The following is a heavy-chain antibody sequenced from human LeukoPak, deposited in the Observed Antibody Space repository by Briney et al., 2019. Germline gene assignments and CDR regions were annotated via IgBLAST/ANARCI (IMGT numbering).Heavy chain of an antibody. CDR1: GGSFSGYY. CDR3: AGAYCGGDCYSTPKYYYYGLDV. J-gene: IGHJ6*02. Sequence: SETLSLTCAVYGGSFSGYYWCWIRQPPGKGLEWIGEINHSGSTNYNPSLKSRVTISVDTSKNQFSLKLSSVTAADTAVYYCAGAYCGGDCYSTPKYYYYGLDVWGQGTTVTVSS. V-gene: IGHV4-34*01. D-gene: IGHD2-21*02. CDR2: INHSGST.